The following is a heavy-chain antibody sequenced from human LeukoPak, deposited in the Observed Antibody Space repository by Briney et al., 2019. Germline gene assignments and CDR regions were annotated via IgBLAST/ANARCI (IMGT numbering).Heavy chain of an antibody. Sequence: ASVKVSWKASGYTFTSYGISWVRQAPGQGLEWMGWISAYNGNTNYAQKLQGRVTMTTDTSTSTAYMELRSLRSDDTAVYYCARVPVTLWFGELLSGTYYMDVWGKGTTVTVSS. J-gene: IGHJ6*03. CDR2: ISAYNGNT. D-gene: IGHD3-10*01. CDR3: ARVPVTLWFGELLSGTYYMDV. CDR1: GYTFTSYG. V-gene: IGHV1-18*01.